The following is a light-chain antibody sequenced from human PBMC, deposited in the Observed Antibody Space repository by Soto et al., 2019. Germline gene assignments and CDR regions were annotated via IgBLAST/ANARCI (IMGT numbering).Light chain of an antibody. Sequence: EIVMTQSPATMSVSPGERATLFCRASQSVSSNLAWYQQKPGQAPRLLIYGASTRATGIPARFSGSGYGTEFTLNFSSLQSEDFAVYYCQPENKWPTYTFGQGTQLEIK. CDR2: GAS. J-gene: IGKJ2*01. CDR1: QSVSSN. CDR3: QPENKWPTYT. V-gene: IGKV3-15*01.